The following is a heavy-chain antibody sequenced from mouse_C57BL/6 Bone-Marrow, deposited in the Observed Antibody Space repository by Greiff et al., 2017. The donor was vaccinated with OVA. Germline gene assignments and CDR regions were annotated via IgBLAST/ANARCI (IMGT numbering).Heavy chain of an antibody. D-gene: IGHD2-3*01. CDR3: ARRGWLLSAWFAY. Sequence: QVQLQQSGAELARPGASVKLSCKASGYTFTSYGISWVKQRTGQGLEWIGEIYPRSGNTYYNEKFKGKATLTADKSSSTAYMELRSLTSEDSAVYFRARRGWLLSAWFAYWGQGTLVTVSA. V-gene: IGHV1-81*01. CDR1: GYTFTSYG. CDR2: IYPRSGNT. J-gene: IGHJ3*01.